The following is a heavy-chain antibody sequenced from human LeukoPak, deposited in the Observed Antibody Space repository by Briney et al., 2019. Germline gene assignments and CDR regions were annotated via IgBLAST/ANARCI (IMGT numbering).Heavy chain of an antibody. J-gene: IGHJ4*02. Sequence: GGSLRLSCAASGFTFSNAWMSWVRQAPGKELEWVGRIKSKTDGGTTGYAAPVKGRFTISRDDSKNTLYLQMNSLKTEDTAVYYCTTSKRRYDFWSGYPHYFDYWGQGTLVTVSS. D-gene: IGHD3-3*01. V-gene: IGHV3-15*01. CDR1: GFTFSNAW. CDR3: TTSKRRYDFWSGYPHYFDY. CDR2: IKSKTDGGTT.